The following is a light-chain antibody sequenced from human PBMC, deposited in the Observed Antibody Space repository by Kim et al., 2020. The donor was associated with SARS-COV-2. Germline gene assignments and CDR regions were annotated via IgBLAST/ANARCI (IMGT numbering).Light chain of an antibody. CDR1: SSNIGSNY. Sequence: QSVLTQPPSASGTPGQRVTISCSGSSSNIGSNYVYWYQQLPGTAPKLLIYRNNQRPSRVPDRFSGSKSGTSASLAISGLRSEDEADYYCAAWDDSLSVPVFGGGTQLTVL. J-gene: IGLJ3*02. V-gene: IGLV1-47*01. CDR2: RNN. CDR3: AAWDDSLSVPV.